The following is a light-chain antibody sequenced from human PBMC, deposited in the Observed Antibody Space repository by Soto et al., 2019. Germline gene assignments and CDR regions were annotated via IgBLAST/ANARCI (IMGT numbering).Light chain of an antibody. CDR2: GAS. J-gene: IGKJ1*01. CDR1: QSVSSN. Sequence: EILMTQSPATLSVSPGERATLSCRASQSVSSNLAWYQQKPGQAPRLLIYGASTRATGIPARFSGSGSGTEFTLTISSLHSEDFAVSYCQQYNNCPPWTFGQGTKVEIK. CDR3: QQYNNCPPWT. V-gene: IGKV3-15*01.